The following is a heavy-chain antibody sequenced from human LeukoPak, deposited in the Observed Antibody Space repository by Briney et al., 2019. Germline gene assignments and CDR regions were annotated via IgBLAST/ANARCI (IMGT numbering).Heavy chain of an antibody. CDR3: ARPNHKDHCSSTSCYRYFDY. J-gene: IGHJ4*02. CDR1: GGSFSGYY. V-gene: IGHV4-34*01. D-gene: IGHD2-2*02. Sequence: SETLSLTCAVYGGSFSGYYWTWIRQPPVKGLEWIGEINHSGSTNYNPSLKSRVTISVDTSKNQFSLKLSSVTAADTAVYYCARPNHKDHCSSTSCYRYFDYWGQRTLVTVSS. CDR2: INHSGST.